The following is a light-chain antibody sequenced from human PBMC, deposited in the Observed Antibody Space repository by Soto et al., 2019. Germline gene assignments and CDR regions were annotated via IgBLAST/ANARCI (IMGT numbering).Light chain of an antibody. CDR1: QSINSRY. Sequence: EIVLTQSPGTLSLSPGERATLSCRASQSINSRYLAWYQQTPGQAPRLLIYGASSRATGIPDRFSGSGSGTDFTLTISRLEPEDFAVYYCQQFASSPGFTFGPGTIVDIK. CDR3: QQFASSPGFT. J-gene: IGKJ3*01. CDR2: GAS. V-gene: IGKV3-20*01.